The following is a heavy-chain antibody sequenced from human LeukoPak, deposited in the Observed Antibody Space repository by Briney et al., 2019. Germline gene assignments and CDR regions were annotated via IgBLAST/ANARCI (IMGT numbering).Heavy chain of an antibody. CDR2: ISGSDGNT. CDR3: ARGLWLSLNYFDY. J-gene: IGHJ4*02. V-gene: IGHV3-23*01. Sequence: GGSLRHSCAASGFTFDSYAMSWVRQAPGKGLEWVSSISGSDGNTYYADSVKGRFTISRDNSRNLLFLQMNSLRAGDTAVYYCARGLWLSLNYFDYWGQGTLVTVSS. CDR1: GFTFDSYA. D-gene: IGHD3-16*01.